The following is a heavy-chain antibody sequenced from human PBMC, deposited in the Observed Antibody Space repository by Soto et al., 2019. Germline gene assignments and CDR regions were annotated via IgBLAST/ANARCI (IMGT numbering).Heavy chain of an antibody. D-gene: IGHD5-18*01. J-gene: IGHJ5*02. Sequence: GASVKVSCKASGYTFTGYYIHWVRQAPGQGLEWMGWINPNSGGTNYAQKFQGWVTMTRDTSISTAYMELSRLRSDDTAVYYCAVGYSYGPSPHRFDPWGQGTLVTVSS. V-gene: IGHV1-2*04. CDR3: AVGYSYGPSPHRFDP. CDR2: INPNSGGT. CDR1: GYTFTGYY.